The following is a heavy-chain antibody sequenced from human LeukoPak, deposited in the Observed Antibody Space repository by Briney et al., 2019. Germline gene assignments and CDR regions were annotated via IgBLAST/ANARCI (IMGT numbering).Heavy chain of an antibody. D-gene: IGHD2-2*01. V-gene: IGHV1-46*01. CDR2: INPSGGST. Sequence: ASVKVSCTVSGYTFTSYYMHWARQAPGQGLEWMGIINPSGGSTSYAQKFQGRVTMTRDTSTSTVYMELSSLRSEDTAVYYCARGLQLRKPPFDPWGQGTLVTVSS. CDR3: ARGLQLRKPPFDP. CDR1: GYTFTSYY. J-gene: IGHJ5*02.